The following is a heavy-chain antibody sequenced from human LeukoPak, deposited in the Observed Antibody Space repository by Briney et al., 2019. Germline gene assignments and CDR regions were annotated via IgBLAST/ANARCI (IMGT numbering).Heavy chain of an antibody. CDR2: ITGGGDNT. D-gene: IGHD3-9*01. CDR1: GLTFSNYA. CDR3: ARNYDILTGLLLDY. J-gene: IGHJ4*02. V-gene: IGHV3-23*01. Sequence: GGSLRLSCAASGLTFSNYAMTWVRQAPGKGLEWVSAITGGGDNTYYADSVKGRFSISRDNSKNTLYQQMNSLRAEDTAVYYCARNYDILTGLLLDYWGQGTLVTVSS.